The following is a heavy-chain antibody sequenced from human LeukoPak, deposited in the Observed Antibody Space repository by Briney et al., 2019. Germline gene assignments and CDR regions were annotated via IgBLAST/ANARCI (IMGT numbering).Heavy chain of an antibody. Sequence: SETLSLTCTVSGGSISSSSYYWGWIRQPPGKGLEWIGSIYYSGSTYYNPSLKSRVTISVDTSKNQFSLKLSSVTAADTAVYYCARPRTGGWYGMDVWGQGTTVTVSS. CDR3: ARPRTGGWYGMDV. J-gene: IGHJ6*02. CDR2: IYYSGST. D-gene: IGHD6-19*01. V-gene: IGHV4-39*01. CDR1: GGSISSSSYY.